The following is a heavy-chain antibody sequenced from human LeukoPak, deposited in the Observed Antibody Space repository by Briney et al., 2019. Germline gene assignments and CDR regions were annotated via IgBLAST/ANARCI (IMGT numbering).Heavy chain of an antibody. V-gene: IGHV1-46*01. D-gene: IGHD3-10*01. CDR1: GYTFTSYY. Sequence: ASVKVSCEASGYTFTSYYMHWVRQAPGQGLEWMGIINPSGGSTSYAQKFQGRVTMTRDTSISTAYMELSRLRSDDTAVYYCARTRLLWFGEFTYYFDYWGQGTLVTVSS. CDR3: ARTRLLWFGEFTYYFDY. CDR2: INPSGGST. J-gene: IGHJ4*02.